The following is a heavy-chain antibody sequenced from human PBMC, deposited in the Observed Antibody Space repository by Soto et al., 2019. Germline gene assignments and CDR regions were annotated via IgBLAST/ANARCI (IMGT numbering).Heavy chain of an antibody. J-gene: IGHJ4*02. CDR3: AKGLALMADH. V-gene: IGHV3-30*18. CDR2: ILYDGSKE. D-gene: IGHD2-21*01. Sequence: LRLSCTDSGFSFNTYVMDWVRQAPGKGLEWVARILYDGSKEYYADPVKGRFTISRDNSKNTLYLQMDRLRVEDTAVYFCAKGLALMADHWGQGTQVTVSS. CDR1: GFSFNTYV.